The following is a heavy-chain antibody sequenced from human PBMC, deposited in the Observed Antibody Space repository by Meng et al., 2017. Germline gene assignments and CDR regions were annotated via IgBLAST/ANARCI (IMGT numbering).Heavy chain of an antibody. CDR1: GFTFSSYA. CDR3: ARESYYVDAFDI. Sequence: GGSLRLSCAASGFTFSSYAMHWVRQAPGKGLEWVAVISYDGSNKYCADSVKGRFTISRDNSKNTLYLQMNSLRAEDTAVYYCARESYYVDAFDIWGQGTMVTVSS. J-gene: IGHJ3*02. D-gene: IGHD3-3*01. V-gene: IGHV3-30*04. CDR2: ISYDGSNK.